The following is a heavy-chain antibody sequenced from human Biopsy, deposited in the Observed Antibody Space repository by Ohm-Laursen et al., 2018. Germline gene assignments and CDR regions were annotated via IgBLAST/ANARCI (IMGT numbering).Heavy chain of an antibody. CDR3: ARLGSGDYCPTFFDF. CDR1: GDSISSYY. J-gene: IGHJ4*02. Sequence: TLSLTCTVSGDSISSYYWIWIRQPAGKGLEWIGRIYISGSTNYNPSLQSRVTMSVDTSKNQFSLKLSSVTAADAAVYYCARLGSGDYCPTFFDFWGQGALVTVSS. CDR2: IYISGST. D-gene: IGHD5-12*01. V-gene: IGHV4-4*07.